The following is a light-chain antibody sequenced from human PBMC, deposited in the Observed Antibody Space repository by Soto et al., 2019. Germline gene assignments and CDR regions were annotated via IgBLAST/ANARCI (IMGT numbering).Light chain of an antibody. Sequence: QSVLTQPPSVSGALGQRVTISCTGSTSNIGAGFDVHWYQQFPGTAPKLLIFGNNNRPSGVPDRFSGSKSGTSASLAITGLQAEDEADYYCSSYTSSSTLFGTGTKLTVL. V-gene: IGLV1-40*01. CDR1: TSNIGAGFD. CDR2: GNN. J-gene: IGLJ1*01. CDR3: SSYTSSSTL.